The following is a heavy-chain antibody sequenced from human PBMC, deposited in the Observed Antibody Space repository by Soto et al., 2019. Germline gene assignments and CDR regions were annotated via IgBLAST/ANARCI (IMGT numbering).Heavy chain of an antibody. D-gene: IGHD3-9*01. Sequence: SETLSLTCAVSGYSISSSNWWGWIRQPPGKGLEWIGYIYYSGTTYYNPSLKSRVTMSVDTSKNQFSLKLTSVTAADTAVYYCARHLYYDISPGYLRPYHYYGMEVWGQGTTVTVSS. CDR2: IYYSGTT. CDR1: GYSISSSNW. CDR3: ARHLYYDISPGYLRPYHYYGMEV. V-gene: IGHV4-28*01. J-gene: IGHJ6*02.